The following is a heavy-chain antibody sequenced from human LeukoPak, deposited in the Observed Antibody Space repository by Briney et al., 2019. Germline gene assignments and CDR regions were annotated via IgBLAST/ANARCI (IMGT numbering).Heavy chain of an antibody. D-gene: IGHD4-11*01. CDR2: IIPIFGTA. CDR1: GGTFSSYA. Sequence: SVKVSCKASGGTFSSYAISWVRQAPGQGLEWMGGIIPIFGTANYAQKFQGRVTITADESTSTAYMELSSLRSGDTAVYYCARDRIVTTDYYYGMDVWGQGTTVTVSS. V-gene: IGHV1-69*13. CDR3: ARDRIVTTDYYYGMDV. J-gene: IGHJ6*02.